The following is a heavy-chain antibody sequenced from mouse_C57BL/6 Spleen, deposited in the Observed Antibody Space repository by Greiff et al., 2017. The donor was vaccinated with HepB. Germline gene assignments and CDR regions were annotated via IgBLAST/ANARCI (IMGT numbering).Heavy chain of an antibody. CDR2: IRSKSNNYAT. D-gene: IGHD1-1*02. V-gene: IGHV10-1*01. CDR1: GFSFNTYA. Sequence: EVQGVESGGGLVQPKGSLKLSCAASGFSFNTYAMNWVRQAPGKGLEWVARIRSKSNNYATYYADSVKDRFTISRDDSESILYLQMNNLKTEDTAMYYCVRGHYGGFDYWGQGTTLTVSS. J-gene: IGHJ2*01. CDR3: VRGHYGGFDY.